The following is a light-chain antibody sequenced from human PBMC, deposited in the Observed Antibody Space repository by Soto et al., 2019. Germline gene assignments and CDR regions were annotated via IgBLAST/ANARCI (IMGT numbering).Light chain of an antibody. CDR3: QQYNSYSWT. V-gene: IGKV1-5*03. Sequence: DIQMTQSPSTLSASVGDRVTITCRASQSISSWLAWYQQKPGKAPKLLIYKASSLESGVPSRLSGSGSGTEFTLTISSLQPDDFATYYCQQYNSYSWTSGQGTKVDTK. CDR2: KAS. CDR1: QSISSW. J-gene: IGKJ1*01.